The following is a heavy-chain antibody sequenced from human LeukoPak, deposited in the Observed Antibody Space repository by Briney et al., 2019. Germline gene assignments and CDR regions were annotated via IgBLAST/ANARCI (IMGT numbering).Heavy chain of an antibody. V-gene: IGHV4-34*01. CDR1: GGSFSGYY. J-gene: IGHJ6*02. CDR2: INHSGST. Sequence: SETLSLTCAVYGGSFSGYYWSWIRQPPGKGLEWIGEINHSGSTNYNPSLKSRVTIPVDTSKNQFSLKLSSVTAADTAVYYCARGRALGYCSSTSCYRGPSYYYYGMDVWGQGTTVTVSS. CDR3: ARGRALGYCSSTSCYRGPSYYYYGMDV. D-gene: IGHD2-2*01.